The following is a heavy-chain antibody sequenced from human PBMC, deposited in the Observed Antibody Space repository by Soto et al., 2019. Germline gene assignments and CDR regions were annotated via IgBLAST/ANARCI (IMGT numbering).Heavy chain of an antibody. CDR2: IKSKTHGGTT. Sequence: GGSLRLSCAASGFTFTNAWMNWVRQAPGKGLEWVGRIKSKTHGGTTDYAAPVKGRVTISRDDSKNTLYLQMNSLKTEDTAVYYCTTDLAATFWGQGTLVTVSS. V-gene: IGHV3-15*07. CDR1: GFTFTNAW. J-gene: IGHJ4*02. D-gene: IGHD6-25*01. CDR3: TTDLAATF.